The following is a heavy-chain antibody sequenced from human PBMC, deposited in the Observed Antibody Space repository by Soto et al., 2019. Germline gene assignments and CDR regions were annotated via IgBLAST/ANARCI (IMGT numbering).Heavy chain of an antibody. CDR2: IHYTGST. CDR3: ARVPAGGNSDYFDY. CDR1: GGSISSGDYY. Sequence: QVQLQESGPGLVKPSQTLSLTCTVSGGSISSGDYYWSWIRQPPGKGLEWIGYIHYTGSTYYHPSVKSRVTRSVDTSKNQFSLKLSSVTAADTAVYYCARVPAGGNSDYFDYWGQGTLVTVSS. D-gene: IGHD2-21*02. V-gene: IGHV4-30-4*01. J-gene: IGHJ4*02.